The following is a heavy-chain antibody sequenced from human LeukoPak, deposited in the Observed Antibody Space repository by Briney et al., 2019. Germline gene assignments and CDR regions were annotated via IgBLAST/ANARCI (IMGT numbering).Heavy chain of an antibody. V-gene: IGHV3-23*01. D-gene: IGHD5-18*01. Sequence: GGSLRLSCAASGFTFSSYAMSWVRQAPGKGLEWVSAISGSGGSTYYADSVKGRFTISRDNSKNTLYLQMNSLRAEDTAVYYCATVDTASVAGYWGRGTLVTVSS. CDR2: ISGSGGST. CDR3: ATVDTASVAGY. CDR1: GFTFSSYA. J-gene: IGHJ4*02.